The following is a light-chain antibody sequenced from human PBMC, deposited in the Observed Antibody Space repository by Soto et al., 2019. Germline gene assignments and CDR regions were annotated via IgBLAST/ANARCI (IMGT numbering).Light chain of an antibody. CDR3: QSYDTTLSGLV. V-gene: IGLV1-40*01. Sequence: QSVLTQPPSVSGAPGQRVTISCTGSASNLGAKYAVLWYQHLPGTAPKLLIYDNIHRPSGVPDRFSGSKSDTSASLAITGLQAEDEADYYCQSYDTTLSGLVFGGGTKLTVL. J-gene: IGLJ3*02. CDR1: ASNLGAKYA. CDR2: DNI.